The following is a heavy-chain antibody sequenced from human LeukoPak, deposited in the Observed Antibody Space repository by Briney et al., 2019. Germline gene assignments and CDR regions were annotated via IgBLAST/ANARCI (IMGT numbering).Heavy chain of an antibody. CDR3: ARVTLGYCSGGTCYEVFDI. D-gene: IGHD2-15*01. Sequence: TLSLTCTVSGGSISSGSYYWSWIRQPAGKGLEWIGRIYSSGSTNYNPSLKSRVTISIDTSKNQFSLKLSSVTAADTAVYYCARVTLGYCSGGTCYEVFDIWGQGTMVTASS. CDR2: IYSSGST. V-gene: IGHV4-61*02. J-gene: IGHJ3*02. CDR1: GGSISSGSYY.